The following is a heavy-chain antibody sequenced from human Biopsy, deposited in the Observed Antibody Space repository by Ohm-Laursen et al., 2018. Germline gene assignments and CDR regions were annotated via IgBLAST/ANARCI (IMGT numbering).Heavy chain of an antibody. CDR2: TFYRAKWYT. CDR3: ARSGSDSPNYYFDF. J-gene: IGHJ4*02. V-gene: IGHV6-1*01. CDR1: GDSVSSNRAA. Sequence: QTLSLTCAISGDSVSSNRAAWNWIRQSPSGGLEWLGRTFYRAKWYTDFAVSVKSRITLTPDPSTNQFSLQLNSVTPDDTAVYYCARSGSDSPNYYFDFWGQGTLVTVSS. D-gene: IGHD2-21*02.